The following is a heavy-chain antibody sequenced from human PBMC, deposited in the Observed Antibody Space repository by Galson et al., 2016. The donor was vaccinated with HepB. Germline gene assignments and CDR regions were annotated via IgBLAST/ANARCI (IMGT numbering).Heavy chain of an antibody. CDR2: IYYSGST. D-gene: IGHD5-18*01. CDR1: GGSISSYY. V-gene: IGHV4-59*01. J-gene: IGHJ6*03. Sequence: EPLSLTCTVSGGSISSYYWSWIRQPPGKGLDWIGYIYYSGSTNYNPSLKSRVTISVDTSKNQFSLKLSSVTAADTAVYYCAREGSRRGYSYGYYYYYMDVWGKGTTVTVSS. CDR3: AREGSRRGYSYGYYYYYMDV.